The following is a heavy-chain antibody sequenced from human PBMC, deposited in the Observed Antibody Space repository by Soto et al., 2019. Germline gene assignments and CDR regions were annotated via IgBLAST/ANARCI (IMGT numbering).Heavy chain of an antibody. J-gene: IGHJ6*02. V-gene: IGHV1-8*01. D-gene: IGHD3-16*01. CDR3: AIVHVLSAWGYGMDV. CDR2: MNPNSGNT. CDR1: GYTFTSSD. Sequence: ASVKVSCKASGYTFTSSDINWVGQATGQGNAWMGWMNPNSGNTGYAQKFQGRVTMTRNTSISTAYMELSSLRSEATAVYYCAIVHVLSAWGYGMDVRDQVTTSAASS.